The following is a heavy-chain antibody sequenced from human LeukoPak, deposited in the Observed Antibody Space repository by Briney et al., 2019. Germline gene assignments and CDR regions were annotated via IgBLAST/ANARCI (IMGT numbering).Heavy chain of an antibody. V-gene: IGHV4-34*01. CDR3: ARVDTARLDY. D-gene: IGHD5-18*01. J-gene: IGHJ4*02. CDR2: INHSGST. CDR1: XXXXXGXX. Sequence: KPSETLSLTCAVXXXXXXGXXWXXXRXPXXXXLEWIGEINHSGSTNYNPSLKSRVTISVDTSKNQFSLKLSSVTAADTAVYYCARVDTARLDYWGQGTLVTVSS.